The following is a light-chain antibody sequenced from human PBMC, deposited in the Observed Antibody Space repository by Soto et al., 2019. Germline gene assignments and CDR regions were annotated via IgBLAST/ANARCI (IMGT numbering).Light chain of an antibody. CDR2: DVN. Sequence: QSALTQPASVSGSPGQSITISCTGTSSDIGAYNFVSWYQQHPGKAPKLMLYDVNIRPSGVSNRFSGSKSGNTASLTISGLQAEDEADYYCTSWTTSITMIFGGRTKLTV. CDR3: TSWTTSITMI. V-gene: IGLV2-14*03. J-gene: IGLJ2*01. CDR1: SSDIGAYNF.